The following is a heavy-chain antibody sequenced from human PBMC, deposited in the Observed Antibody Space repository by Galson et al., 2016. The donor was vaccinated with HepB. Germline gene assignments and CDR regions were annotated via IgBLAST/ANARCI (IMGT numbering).Heavy chain of an antibody. V-gene: IGHV1-69*13. CDR3: ARSIDIVVVVAATPFPYLGMDV. J-gene: IGHJ6*02. CDR2: IIPIFGTA. Sequence: SVKVSCKASGGTFSSYAISWVRQAPGQGLEWMGGIIPIFGTANYAQKFQGRVTITADESTSTAYMELSSLRSEDTAVYYCARSIDIVVVVAATPFPYLGMDVWGQGTTVPVS. D-gene: IGHD2-15*01. CDR1: GGTFSSYA.